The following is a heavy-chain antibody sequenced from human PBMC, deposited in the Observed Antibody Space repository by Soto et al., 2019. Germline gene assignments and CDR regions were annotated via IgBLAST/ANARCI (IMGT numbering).Heavy chain of an antibody. CDR2: IYTSENT. Sequence: SETLSLTCSVSGGSINNYYWSWVRQAAGKGLEWIGRIYTSENTNYNPSLKSRVTMSVDTSKNQFSLKLSSVTAADTAVYYCVRERATVTPGYYYYYYGMTVWGQGTTVTVSS. V-gene: IGHV4-4*07. CDR1: GGSINNYY. D-gene: IGHD2-15*01. J-gene: IGHJ6*02. CDR3: VRERATVTPGYYYYYYGMTV.